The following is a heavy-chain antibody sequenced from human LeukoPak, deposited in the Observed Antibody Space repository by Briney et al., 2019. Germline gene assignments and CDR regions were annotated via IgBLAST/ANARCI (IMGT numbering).Heavy chain of an antibody. CDR3: AKDLLRIPSIDY. V-gene: IGHV3-30*18. CDR2: ISYDGSDK. D-gene: IGHD2-15*01. CDR1: GFTFSTYG. Sequence: GGSLRLSCAASGFTFSTYGMHRVRQAPGKGLEWVAVISYDGSDKYYADSVKGRFTISRDNSKNTLCLQVNSLRAEDTAVYYCAKDLLRIPSIDYWGQGTLVTVSS. J-gene: IGHJ4*02.